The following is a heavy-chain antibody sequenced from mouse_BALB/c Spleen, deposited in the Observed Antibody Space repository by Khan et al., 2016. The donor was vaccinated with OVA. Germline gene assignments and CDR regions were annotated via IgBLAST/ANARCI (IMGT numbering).Heavy chain of an antibody. Sequence: QVQLKESGPGLVAPSQSLSITCTVSGFSLTSYGVHWVRQPPGKGLEWLGIIWAGGSTKYNSALMSRLSISKDHSKSQVFVKMISLQTDDTAVYYCARDHGNTYEYFDYWGQGTTLTVSS. J-gene: IGHJ2*01. CDR2: IWAGGST. V-gene: IGHV2-9*02. CDR3: ARDHGNTYEYFDY. D-gene: IGHD1-1*01. CDR1: GFSLTSYG.